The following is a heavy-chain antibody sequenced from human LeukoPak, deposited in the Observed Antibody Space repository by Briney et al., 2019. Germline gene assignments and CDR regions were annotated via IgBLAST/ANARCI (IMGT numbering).Heavy chain of an antibody. CDR1: GFTFSSYS. V-gene: IGHV3-21*01. Sequence: GGSLRLSCVASGFTFSSYSVNWVRQAPGKGLEWVSSISSSSSYIYYADSVKGRFTISRDNAKNSLYLQMNSLRAEGTAVYYWATGDTIVGGNWFDPWGQGTLVTVSS. CDR3: ATGDTIVGGNWFDP. D-gene: IGHD3-22*01. J-gene: IGHJ5*02. CDR2: ISSSSSYI.